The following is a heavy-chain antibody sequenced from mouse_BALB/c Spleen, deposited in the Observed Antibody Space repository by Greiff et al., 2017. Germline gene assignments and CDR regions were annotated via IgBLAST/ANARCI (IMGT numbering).Heavy chain of an antibody. CDR1: GYTFTSYY. J-gene: IGHJ3*01. D-gene: IGHD1-1*01. V-gene: IGHV1S81*02. CDR3: TRWGTTVVERWFAY. Sequence: VQLQQSGAELVKPGASVKLSCKASGYTFTSYYMYWVKQRPGQGLEWIGEINPSNGGTNFNEKFKSKATLTVDKSSSTAYMQLSSLTSEDSAVYYCTRWGTTVVERWFAYWGQGTLVTVSA. CDR2: INPSNGGT.